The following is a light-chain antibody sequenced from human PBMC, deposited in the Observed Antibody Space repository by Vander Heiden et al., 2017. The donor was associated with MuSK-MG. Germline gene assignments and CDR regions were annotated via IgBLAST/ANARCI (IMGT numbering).Light chain of an antibody. Sequence: QPVLTQPPSVSGAPGPRATISCTGSSSNIGAGYDVHWYQQLPGTAPKLLIYGNSNRPSGVPDRFSGSKSGTSASLAITGLQAEDEADYYCQSYDSSLSAPYVFGTGTKVTVL. V-gene: IGLV1-40*01. J-gene: IGLJ1*01. CDR3: QSYDSSLSAPYV. CDR2: GNS. CDR1: SSNIGAGYD.